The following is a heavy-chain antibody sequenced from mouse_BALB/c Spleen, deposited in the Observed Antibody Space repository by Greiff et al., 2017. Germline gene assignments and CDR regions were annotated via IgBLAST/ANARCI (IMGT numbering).Heavy chain of an antibody. CDR2: ISSGGSYT. V-gene: IGHV5-6*01. CDR3: ARGGGNFDY. Sequence: EVKLMESGGDLVKPGGSLKLSCAASGFTFSSYGMSWVRQTPDKRLEWVATISSGGSYTYYPDSVKGRFTISRDNAKNTLYLQMSSLKSEDTAMYYCARGGGNFDYWGQGTTLTVSS. J-gene: IGHJ2*01. D-gene: IGHD1-1*02. CDR1: GFTFSSYG.